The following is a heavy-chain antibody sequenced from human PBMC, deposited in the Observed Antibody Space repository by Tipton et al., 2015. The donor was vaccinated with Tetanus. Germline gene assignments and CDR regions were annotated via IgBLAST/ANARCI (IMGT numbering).Heavy chain of an antibody. J-gene: IGHJ4*02. Sequence: GLVKPSGTLSLTCTVSGDSISSGPYSWSWLRQHPGKGLELIGYIYYSGTSYISPSLTRRVSIAVDTSRNQFSLNLTSVTVADAAVYFCARVSRRIFYFDYWGPGAPVTVSS. D-gene: IGHD2/OR15-2a*01. CDR2: IYYSGTS. CDR3: ARVSRRIFYFDY. CDR1: GDSISSGPYS. V-gene: IGHV4-31*03.